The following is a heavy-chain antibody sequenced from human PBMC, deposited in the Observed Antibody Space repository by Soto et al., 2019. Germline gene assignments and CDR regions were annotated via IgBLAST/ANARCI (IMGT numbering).Heavy chain of an antibody. Sequence: QVQLVQSGAEVKKPGASVKVSCKTSGYTFTTYGVSWVRQAPGQGLEWMGWISPYNGNTNYAQRLQGRVTLTTDTSTNTAYMELRSLRYDDTALYYCAREDGYCSGGSCHSGGWLEPWGQGTLVTVSS. V-gene: IGHV1-18*01. CDR1: GYTFTTYG. CDR3: AREDGYCSGGSCHSGGWLEP. CDR2: ISPYNGNT. J-gene: IGHJ5*02. D-gene: IGHD2-15*01.